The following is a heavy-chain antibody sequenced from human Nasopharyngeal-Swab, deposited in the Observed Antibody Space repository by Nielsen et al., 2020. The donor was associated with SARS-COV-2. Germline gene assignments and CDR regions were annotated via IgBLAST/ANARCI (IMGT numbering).Heavy chain of an antibody. Sequence: SETLSLTCAVYGGSFSGYYWSWIRQPLGKGLEWIGEINHSGSTNYNPSLKSRVTISVDTSKNQFSLKLSSVTAADTAVYYCARLLRYYYGSGPYGMDVWGQGTTVTVSS. V-gene: IGHV4-34*01. CDR2: INHSGST. J-gene: IGHJ6*02. D-gene: IGHD3-10*01. CDR1: GGSFSGYY. CDR3: ARLLRYYYGSGPYGMDV.